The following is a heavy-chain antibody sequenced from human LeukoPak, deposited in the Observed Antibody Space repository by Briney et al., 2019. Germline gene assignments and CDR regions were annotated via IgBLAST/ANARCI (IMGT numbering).Heavy chain of an antibody. CDR2: ISYDGSNK. CDR3: ARDRNSGSPWFDY. D-gene: IGHD1-26*01. V-gene: IGHV3-30-3*01. Sequence: GGSLRLSCAASGFTFSSYAMHWVRQASGKGLEWVAVISYDGSNKYYADSVKGRFTISRDNSKNTLYLQMNSLRAEDTAVYYCARDRNSGSPWFDYWGQGTLVTVSS. J-gene: IGHJ4*02. CDR1: GFTFSSYA.